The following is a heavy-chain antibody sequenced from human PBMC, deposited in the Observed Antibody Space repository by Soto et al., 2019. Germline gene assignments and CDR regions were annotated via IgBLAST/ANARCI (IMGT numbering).Heavy chain of an antibody. V-gene: IGHV4-59*08. CDR3: ARQAGYYGSGSYYNVVSY. CDR1: GCSISSYY. Sequence: SESLSLTCTVSGCSISSYYWSWIRQPPGKGLEWIGYIYYSGSTNYNPSLKSRVTISVDTSKNQFSLKLSSVTAADTAVYYCARQAGYYGSGSYYNVVSYWGQGTLVTVSS. J-gene: IGHJ4*02. D-gene: IGHD3-10*01. CDR2: IYYSGST.